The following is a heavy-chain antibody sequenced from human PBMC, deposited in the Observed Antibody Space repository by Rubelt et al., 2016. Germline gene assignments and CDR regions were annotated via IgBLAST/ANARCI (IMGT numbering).Heavy chain of an antibody. V-gene: IGHV2-70*15. Sequence: QVTLRESGPALVKPTQTLTLTCTFSGFSLSTSGMCVSWIRQPPGKALEWLARIDWDDDKYYTTSLKTRLTISKDTSKTQVVLTMTNMDPVDTATYYCARISGSRYYFDYWGQGTLVTVSS. CDR3: ARISGSRYYFDY. CDR1: GFSLSTSGMC. D-gene: IGHD5-12*01. J-gene: IGHJ4*02. CDR2: IDWDDDK.